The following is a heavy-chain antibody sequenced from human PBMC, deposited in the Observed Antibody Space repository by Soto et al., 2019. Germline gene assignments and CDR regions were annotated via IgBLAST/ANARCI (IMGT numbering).Heavy chain of an antibody. CDR3: AKDGIGVSFFWGYLDY. Sequence: PGGSLRLSCAASGFTFSSYAMSWVRQAPGKGLEWVSAISGSGGSTYYADSVKGRFTISRDNSKNTLYLQMNSLRAEDTAVYYCAKDGIGVSFFWGYLDYWGQGTQVTVSS. CDR1: GFTFSSYA. D-gene: IGHD7-27*01. CDR2: ISGSGGST. J-gene: IGHJ4*02. V-gene: IGHV3-23*01.